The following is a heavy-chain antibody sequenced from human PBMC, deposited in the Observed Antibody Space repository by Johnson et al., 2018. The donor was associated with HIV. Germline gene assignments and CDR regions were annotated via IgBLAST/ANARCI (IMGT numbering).Heavy chain of an antibody. CDR1: GFSFSTYA. CDR2: ISGGGSTI. CDR3: VAATGANGLDI. J-gene: IGHJ3*02. Sequence: VQLVESGGGLVQPGGSLRLSCAASGFSFSTYAMTWVRQAPGKGLQWVSTISGGGSTIYYADSVKGRFTISRDNSENTLYLQMNSLRAGDTAVYYCVAATGANGLDIWGQGTKVTVSS. D-gene: IGHD1-26*01. V-gene: IGHV3-23*04.